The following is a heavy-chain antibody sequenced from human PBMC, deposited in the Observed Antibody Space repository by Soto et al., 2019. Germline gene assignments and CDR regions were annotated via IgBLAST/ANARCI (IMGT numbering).Heavy chain of an antibody. D-gene: IGHD6-13*01. CDR3: AKGLSIAAAGTFDY. CDR2: ISGSGGNT. J-gene: IGHJ4*02. CDR1: GFSFASYA. Sequence: GGSLKLCCAASGFSFASYAMSGVRQDPGKGLEWVSGISGSGGNTYNADSVKGRFTISRDNSKNTLYLDMISLRAEDTAVYYCAKGLSIAAAGTFDYWGQGTLVPVSS. V-gene: IGHV3-23*01.